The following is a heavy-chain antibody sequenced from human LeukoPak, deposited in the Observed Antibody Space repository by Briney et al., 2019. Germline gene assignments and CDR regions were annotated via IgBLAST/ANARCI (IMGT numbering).Heavy chain of an antibody. V-gene: IGHV3-23*01. CDR2: ISGSGGSA. J-gene: IGHJ6*03. CDR3: AKDWMGKRSSSGRGYYYYYMDV. D-gene: IGHD6-6*01. Sequence: GGSLRLSCVASGFTFKSYGMHWVRQAPGKGLEWVSAISGSGGSAYYADSVKGRFTISRDNSKNTLYLQMNSLRAEDTAVYYCAKDWMGKRSSSGRGYYYYYMDVWGKGTTVTVSS. CDR1: GFTFKSYG.